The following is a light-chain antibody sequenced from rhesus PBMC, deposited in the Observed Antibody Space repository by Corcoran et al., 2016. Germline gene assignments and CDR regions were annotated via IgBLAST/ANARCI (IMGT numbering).Light chain of an antibody. CDR1: QSISSW. V-gene: IGKV1-22*01. CDR3: QQYSSSPWT. Sequence: DIQMTQSPSSLSASVGDTVTITCRASQSISSWLAWYQQKPGKAPKLLIYTASSLQSGVPSRFSCSGSGTDVTLTSSSLQSEDVATYYCQQYSSSPWTFGQGTKVEIK. CDR2: TAS. J-gene: IGKJ1*01.